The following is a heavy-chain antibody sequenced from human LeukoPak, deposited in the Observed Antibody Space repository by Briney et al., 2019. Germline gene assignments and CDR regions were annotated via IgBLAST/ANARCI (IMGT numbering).Heavy chain of an antibody. Sequence: SETLSLTCTVSGGSISSHYWSWIRQPPGKGLEWIGRIYTTDTTNYNPSLRGRVTLSIDTSKNQFSLRLTSVTAADTAVYFCARGRLDYYDDSGPNRSDWFDPWGQGTLVTVSS. CDR2: IYTTDTT. D-gene: IGHD3-22*01. J-gene: IGHJ5*02. CDR3: ARGRLDYYDDSGPNRSDWFDP. CDR1: GGSISSHY. V-gene: IGHV4-4*07.